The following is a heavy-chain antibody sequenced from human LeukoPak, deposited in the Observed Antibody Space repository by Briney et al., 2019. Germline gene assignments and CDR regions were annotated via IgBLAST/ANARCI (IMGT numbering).Heavy chain of an antibody. J-gene: IGHJ6*01. CDR1: DFTFSRYS. CDR2: ISSGGHNI. CDR3: ARHGDGFYHGMDV. D-gene: IGHD4-17*01. Sequence: GGSLRLSCAASDFTFSRYSMNWFRQAPGEGLEWVSSISSGGHNIFYGDPVKGRFTISRDNAKNSLYLQMNSLRVEDTAVYYCARHGDGFYHGMDVWGQRTTHTVSS. V-gene: IGHV3-21*01.